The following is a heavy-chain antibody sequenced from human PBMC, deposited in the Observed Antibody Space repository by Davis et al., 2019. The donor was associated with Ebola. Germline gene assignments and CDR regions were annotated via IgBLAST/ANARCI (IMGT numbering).Heavy chain of an antibody. J-gene: IGHJ4*02. CDR2: ISYDGSNK. Sequence: PGGSLRLSCAASGFTFSSYGMHWVRQAPGQGLEWVAVISYDGSNKYYADSVKGRFTISRDNSKNTLYLQMNSLRAEDTAVYYCAKGGYYGSGYDWYYFDYWGQGTLVTVSS. V-gene: IGHV3-30*18. CDR1: GFTFSSYG. CDR3: AKGGYYGSGYDWYYFDY. D-gene: IGHD3-10*01.